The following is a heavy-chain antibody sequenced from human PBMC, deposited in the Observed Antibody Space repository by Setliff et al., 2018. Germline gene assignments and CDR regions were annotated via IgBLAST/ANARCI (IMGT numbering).Heavy chain of an antibody. CDR3: ARVTMITFGGVIGSIDY. J-gene: IGHJ4*02. V-gene: IGHV4-59*08. D-gene: IGHD3-16*02. CDR2: IYYSGST. Sequence: SETLTLTCTVSGGSISSHYWSWIRQPPGKGLEWIGSIYYSGSTNYNPSLKSRVTISVDTSKNQFSLKLSSVTAAYTAVYYCARVTMITFGGVIGSIDYWGQGTLVTVSS. CDR1: GGSISSHY.